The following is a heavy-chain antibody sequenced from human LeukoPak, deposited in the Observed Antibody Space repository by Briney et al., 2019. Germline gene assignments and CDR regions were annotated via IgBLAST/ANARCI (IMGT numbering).Heavy chain of an antibody. CDR3: SRRDFYDSGSNYDY. CDR2: IYYSGST. Sequence: SETLSLTCTVSGGSIGGYYWSWIRQAPGKGLEWIGYIYYSGSTNYNPSLKSRVTISLATSKRQFSLRVTSVTAADTAVYYCSRRDFYDSGSNYDYWGQGTLVTVSS. CDR1: GGSIGGYY. J-gene: IGHJ4*02. D-gene: IGHD3-10*01. V-gene: IGHV4-59*08.